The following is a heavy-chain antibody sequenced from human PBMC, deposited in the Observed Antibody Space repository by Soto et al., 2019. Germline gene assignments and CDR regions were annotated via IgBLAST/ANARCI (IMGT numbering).Heavy chain of an antibody. CDR2: ISHDGNNK. CDR1: GFAFSSYG. V-gene: IGHV3-30*18. J-gene: IGHJ6*02. CDR3: AKGIEVAVLYYGMNV. D-gene: IGHD2-15*01. Sequence: GGSLRLSCAASGFAFSSYGMHWVRQAPGKGLEWVAVISHDGNNKYYADSVKGRFTISRDNSKNTLFLQMSSLGVEDTAVFYCAKGIEVAVLYYGMNVWGQGTTVTVSS.